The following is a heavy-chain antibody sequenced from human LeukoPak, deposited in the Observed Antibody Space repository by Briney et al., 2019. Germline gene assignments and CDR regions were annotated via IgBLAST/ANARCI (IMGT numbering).Heavy chain of an antibody. D-gene: IGHD6-13*01. CDR2: ISSSGSTI. Sequence: GGSLRLSCAASGFTVSSNYMSWIRQAPGKGLEWVSYISSSGSTIYYADSVKGRFTISRDNAKNSLYLQMNSLRAEDTAVYYCASVGPSSWAGIYAFDIWGQGTMVTVSS. CDR3: ASVGPSSWAGIYAFDI. CDR1: GFTVSSNY. V-gene: IGHV3-11*01. J-gene: IGHJ3*02.